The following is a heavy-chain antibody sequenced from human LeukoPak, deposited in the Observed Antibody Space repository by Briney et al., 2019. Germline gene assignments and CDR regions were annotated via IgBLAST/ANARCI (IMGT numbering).Heavy chain of an antibody. CDR2: INPNSGGT. CDR3: ARQHEIAAAGYNWFDP. D-gene: IGHD6-13*01. V-gene: IGHV1-2*06. J-gene: IGHJ5*02. CDR1: GYTFTGYY. Sequence: GASVKVSCKASGYTFTGYYMHWVRQAPGQGLEWMGRINPNSGGTNYAQKFQGRVTMTRDTSISTAYMELSRLRSDDTAVYYCARQHEIAAAGYNWFDPWGQGTLVTVSS.